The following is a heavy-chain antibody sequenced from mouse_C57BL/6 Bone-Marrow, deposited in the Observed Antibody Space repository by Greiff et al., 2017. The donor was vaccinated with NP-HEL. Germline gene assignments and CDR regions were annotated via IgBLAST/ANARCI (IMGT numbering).Heavy chain of an antibody. D-gene: IGHD1-1*01. Sequence: VQLQQPGAELVRPGTSVKLSCKASGYTFTSYWMHWVKQRPGQGLEWIGVIDPSDSYTNYNQKFKGKATLTVDTSSSTAYMQLSSLTSEDSAVYYCARSYYGSSYSWYFDVWGTGTTVTVSS. V-gene: IGHV1-59*01. CDR2: IDPSDSYT. CDR1: GYTFTSYW. CDR3: ARSYYGSSYSWYFDV. J-gene: IGHJ1*03.